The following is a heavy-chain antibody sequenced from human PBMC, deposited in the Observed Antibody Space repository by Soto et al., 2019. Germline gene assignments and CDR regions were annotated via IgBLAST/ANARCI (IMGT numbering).Heavy chain of an antibody. Sequence: QVQLVQSGAEVKKPGASVKVSCKASGYTFTSYAMHWVRQAPGQRLEWMGWINAGNGNTKYSQKFQGRVTITRDTSASTAYMELSSLRSEDTSVYYCARGPGGPDGPGDYWGQGTLVTVSS. J-gene: IGHJ4*02. D-gene: IGHD2-8*02. CDR1: GYTFTSYA. CDR2: INAGNGNT. V-gene: IGHV1-3*01. CDR3: ARGPGGPDGPGDY.